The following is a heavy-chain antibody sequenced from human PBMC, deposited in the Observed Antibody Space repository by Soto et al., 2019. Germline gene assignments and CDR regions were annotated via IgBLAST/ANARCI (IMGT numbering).Heavy chain of an antibody. D-gene: IGHD1-26*01. J-gene: IGHJ4*02. CDR1: DGSISSGGYY. Sequence: SETLSLTCAVSDGSISSGGYYWSWIRQHPGKGLEWIGYIYYSGSTYYNPSLKSRVTISVDTSKNQFSLKLSSVTAADTAVYYCAGIYSGSPGGTLRYWGQGTLVTVSS. CDR2: IYYSGST. CDR3: AGIYSGSPGGTLRY. V-gene: IGHV4-31*11.